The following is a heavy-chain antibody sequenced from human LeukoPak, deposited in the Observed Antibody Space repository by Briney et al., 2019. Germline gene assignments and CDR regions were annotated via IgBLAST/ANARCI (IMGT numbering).Heavy chain of an antibody. CDR2: ISYDGSNK. Sequence: PGGSLRLSCAASGFAFSSYAMHWVRQAPGKGLEWVAVISYDGSNKYYADSVKGRFTISRDNSKNTLYLQMNSLRAEDTAVYYCARATPPFVVVVAATRIDYWGQGTLVTVSS. CDR3: ARATPPFVVVVAATRIDY. CDR1: GFAFSSYA. J-gene: IGHJ4*02. D-gene: IGHD2-15*01. V-gene: IGHV3-30-3*01.